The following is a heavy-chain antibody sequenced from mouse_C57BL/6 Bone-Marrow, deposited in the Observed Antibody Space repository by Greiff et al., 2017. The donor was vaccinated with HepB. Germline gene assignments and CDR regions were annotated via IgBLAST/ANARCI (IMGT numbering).Heavy chain of an antibody. V-gene: IGHV1-26*01. CDR3: ARCLYDGYYGYFDY. Sequence: VQLQQSGPELVKPGASVKISCKASGYTFTDYYMNWVKQSHGKSLEWIGDINPNNGGTSYNQKFKGKATLTVDKSSSTAYMELRSLTSEDSAVYYCARCLYDGYYGYFDYWGQDTTLTVSS. CDR1: GYTFTDYY. CDR2: INPNNGGT. D-gene: IGHD2-3*01. J-gene: IGHJ2*01.